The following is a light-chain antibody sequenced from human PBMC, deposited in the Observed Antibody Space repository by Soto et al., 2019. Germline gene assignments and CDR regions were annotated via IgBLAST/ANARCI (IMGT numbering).Light chain of an antibody. CDR2: EVS. CDR1: SSDVGGYNY. V-gene: IGLV2-8*01. CDR3: ISYAGSNNQAV. Sequence: QSALTQPPSASGSPGQSVTISCTGTSSDVGGYNYVSWYQQHPGKAPKLMIYEVSKRPSGVPDRFSGSKSGYTASLTVSGLQAEDEADYYCISYAGSNNQAVFGGGTKLTVL. J-gene: IGLJ2*01.